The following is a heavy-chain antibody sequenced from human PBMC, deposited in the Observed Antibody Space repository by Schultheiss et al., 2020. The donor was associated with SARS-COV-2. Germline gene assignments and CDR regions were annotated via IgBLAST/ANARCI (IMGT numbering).Heavy chain of an antibody. V-gene: IGHV1-69*10. J-gene: IGHJ4*02. CDR1: GYTFTKYY. CDR3: ARDDDGYNSAY. Sequence: SVKVSCKASGYTFTKYYMHWVRQAPGQGLEWMGGIIPILGIANYAQKFQGRVTITADKSTSTAYMELSSLRSEDTAVYYCARDDDGYNSAYWGQGTLVTVSS. D-gene: IGHD5-24*01. CDR2: IIPILGIA.